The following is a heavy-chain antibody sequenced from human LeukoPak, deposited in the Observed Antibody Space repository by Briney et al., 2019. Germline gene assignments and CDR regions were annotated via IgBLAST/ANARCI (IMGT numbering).Heavy chain of an antibody. V-gene: IGHV1-2*02. CDR2: INPNSGGT. CDR3: ARDGSDTAMDPPFFDY. D-gene: IGHD5-18*01. Sequence: ASVEVSCKASGYTFTGYYMHWVRQAPGQGLEWMGWINPNSGGTNYAQKFQGRVTMTRDTSISTAYMELSRLRSDDTAVYYCARDGSDTAMDPPFFDYWGQGTLVTVSS. J-gene: IGHJ4*02. CDR1: GYTFTGYY.